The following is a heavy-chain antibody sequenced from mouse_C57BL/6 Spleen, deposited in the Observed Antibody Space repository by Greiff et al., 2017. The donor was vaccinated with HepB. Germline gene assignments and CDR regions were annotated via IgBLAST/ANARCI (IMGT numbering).Heavy chain of an antibody. CDR2: ISSGGDYI. J-gene: IGHJ3*01. V-gene: IGHV5-9-1*02. D-gene: IGHD2-3*01. CDR1: GFTFSSYA. Sequence: EVMLVESGEGLVKPGGSLKLSCAASGFTFSSYAMSWVRQTPEKRLEWVAYISSGGDYIYYADTVKGRFTISRDNARNTLYLQMSSLKSEDTAMYYCTRDGYSLSADWGQGTLVTVSA. CDR3: TRDGYSLSAD.